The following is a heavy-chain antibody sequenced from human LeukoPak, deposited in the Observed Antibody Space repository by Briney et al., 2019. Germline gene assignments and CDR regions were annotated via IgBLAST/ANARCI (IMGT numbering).Heavy chain of an antibody. CDR3: ARGGPVPYYYYYMDV. V-gene: IGHV3-74*01. J-gene: IGHJ6*03. CDR1: GFTFSSYW. Sequence: PGGSLRLSCAASGFTFSSYWMHWVRQAPGKGLVWVSRINSDGSSTSYAGSVKGRFTISRDNAKNTLYLQMNSLRAEDTAVYYCARGGPVPYYYYYMDVWGKGTTVTISS. D-gene: IGHD3-16*01. CDR2: INSDGSST.